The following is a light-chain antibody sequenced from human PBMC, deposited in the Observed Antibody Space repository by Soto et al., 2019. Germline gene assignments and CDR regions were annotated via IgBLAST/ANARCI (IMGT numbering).Light chain of an antibody. CDR2: GAS. V-gene: IGKV3-20*01. Sequence: EIVLTQSPGTLSLSPGKRPTLSCRASQSVSRDYLAWYQQKPGQAPRLLIHGASYRATGIPDRFSGSGSGTDFTLTISRLEPEDFAVYYCQQYGSSPTFGQGTKVEIK. CDR1: QSVSRDY. CDR3: QQYGSSPT. J-gene: IGKJ1*01.